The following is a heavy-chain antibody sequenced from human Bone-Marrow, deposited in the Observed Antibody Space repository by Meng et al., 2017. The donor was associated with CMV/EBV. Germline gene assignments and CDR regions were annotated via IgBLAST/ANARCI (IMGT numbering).Heavy chain of an antibody. J-gene: IGHJ6*02. D-gene: IGHD5-18*01. CDR1: GFTFSDYG. CDR3: AKDLAYSYVIHYYYYGMDV. V-gene: IGHV3-30*02. Sequence: GESLKISCAASGFTFSDYGMHWVRQAPGKGLEWVAFIRYDGSNKYYADSVKGRFTISRDNSKNTLYLQMNSLRAEDTAVYYCAKDLAYSYVIHYYYYGMDVWGQGTTVTVSS. CDR2: IRYDGSNK.